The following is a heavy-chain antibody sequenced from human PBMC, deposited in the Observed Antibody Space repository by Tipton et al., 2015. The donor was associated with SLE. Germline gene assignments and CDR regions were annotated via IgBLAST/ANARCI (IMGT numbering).Heavy chain of an antibody. Sequence: GLVKPSETLSLSCTVSGGSISSSDFYWGWIRQPPGKGLEWIASIYSSGRTHYNPSLKSRVSISIDTSENQFSLKLRSLTAADTAVYYCARHLIGDYGDPNDYWGQGTLVTVSS. CDR2: IYSSGRT. CDR3: ARHLIGDYGDPNDY. D-gene: IGHD4-17*01. J-gene: IGHJ4*02. V-gene: IGHV4-39*07. CDR1: GGSISSSDFY.